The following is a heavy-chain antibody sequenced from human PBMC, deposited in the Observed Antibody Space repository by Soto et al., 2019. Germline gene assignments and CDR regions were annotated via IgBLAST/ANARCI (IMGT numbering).Heavy chain of an antibody. V-gene: IGHV3-74*01. CDR2: TNNEGSST. CDR1: GFTFSSYW. D-gene: IGHD3-10*01. Sequence: EVQLVESGGGLVQPGGSLRLSCAASGFTFSSYWMHWVRQAPGKGLVWVSRTNNEGSSTSHADSVKGRFTISRDNAKNTLYLQMNSLIAEDTAVYYCARSWNYASGSRVDYWGPGTLVTVSS. CDR3: ARSWNYASGSRVDY. J-gene: IGHJ4*02.